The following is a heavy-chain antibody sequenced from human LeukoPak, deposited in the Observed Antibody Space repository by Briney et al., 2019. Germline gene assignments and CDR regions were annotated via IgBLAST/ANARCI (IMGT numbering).Heavy chain of an antibody. V-gene: IGHV3-11*01. CDR1: GFTFSDDY. Sequence: PGGSLRLSCAASGFTFSDDYMNWIRQAPGKGLEWVSYISDSGNTIHSADSVKGRFTISRDNAKNSLYLQMNSLRAEDTAVYYCARARDNWNYEAFDIWGQGTMVTVSS. D-gene: IGHD1-7*01. J-gene: IGHJ3*02. CDR2: ISDSGNTI. CDR3: ARARDNWNYEAFDI.